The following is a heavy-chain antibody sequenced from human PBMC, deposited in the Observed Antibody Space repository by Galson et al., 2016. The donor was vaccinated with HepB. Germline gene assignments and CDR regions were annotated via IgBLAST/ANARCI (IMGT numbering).Heavy chain of an antibody. CDR3: ARGCHGDYCYCYFDS. CDR2: IIPMFGIA. J-gene: IGHJ4*02. CDR1: GGTFSSYA. Sequence: SVKVSCKASGGTFSSYAINWVRQAPGQGLEWMGGIIPMFGIANHAQMFLGRVSMTADESTGTAYMELSSLRSEDTAVYFCARGCHGDYCYCYFDSWGQGTLVTVSS. D-gene: IGHD4-17*01. V-gene: IGHV1-69*13.